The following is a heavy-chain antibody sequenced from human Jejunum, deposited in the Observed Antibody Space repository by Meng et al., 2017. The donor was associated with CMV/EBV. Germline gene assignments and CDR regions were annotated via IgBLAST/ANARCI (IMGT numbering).Heavy chain of an antibody. CDR2: IYADDST. D-gene: IGHD4-11*01. CDR1: GFIVNDKF. Sequence: GQWVGLGGNLFQPGGSLRLSCGVSGFIVNDKFMSWVRQAPGRGLEWVSVIYADDSTYYADSVRGRFTISRDNSKNTLFLQMNSLGAEDTAVYYCARNLQSSVNSMDYWGQGTLVTVSS. J-gene: IGHJ4*02. CDR3: ARNLQSSVNSMDY. V-gene: IGHV3-66*01.